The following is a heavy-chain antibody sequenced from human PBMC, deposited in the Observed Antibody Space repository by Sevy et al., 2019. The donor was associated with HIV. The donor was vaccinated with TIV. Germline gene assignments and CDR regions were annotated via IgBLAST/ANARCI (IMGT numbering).Heavy chain of an antibody. CDR3: ARDLVGGSSYFDY. D-gene: IGHD1-26*01. CDR2: IKQDGSEK. CDR1: GFTFSTYW. J-gene: IGHJ4*02. Sequence: GGSLRLSCAASGFTFSTYWMTWVRQAPGKGLEWVANIKQDGSEKYYVHSVKGRFTISRDNAKNSLYLQMNSLRAEDTAVYYCARDLVGGSSYFDYWGQGTLVTVSS. V-gene: IGHV3-7*01.